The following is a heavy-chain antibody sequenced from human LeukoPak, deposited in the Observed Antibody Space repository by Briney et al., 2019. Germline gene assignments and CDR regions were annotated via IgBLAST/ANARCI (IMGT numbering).Heavy chain of an antibody. CDR3: ARDLLVYCSSTSCQSSNFDY. CDR2: ISGSGGST. D-gene: IGHD2-2*01. Sequence: GGSLRLSCAASGFTPSRYAMSWVRQAPGKGMEWVSAISGSGGSTYYADSVKGRFTISRDNSKNTLYLQMNTLRAEDTAVYYCARDLLVYCSSTSCQSSNFDYWGQGTLVTVSS. V-gene: IGHV3-23*01. J-gene: IGHJ4*02. CDR1: GFTPSRYA.